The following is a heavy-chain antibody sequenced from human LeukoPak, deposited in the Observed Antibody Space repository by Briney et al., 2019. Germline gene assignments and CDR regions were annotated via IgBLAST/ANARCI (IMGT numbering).Heavy chain of an antibody. Sequence: GGSLRLSCAASGFTFDDYAMHWVRQAPGKGLEWVTGISCNSGSIGYADSVKGRFTISRDNAKNSLYLQMNSLRAEDTALYYCAKDWSWLTGFDYWGQGTLVTVSS. CDR1: GFTFDDYA. V-gene: IGHV3-9*01. D-gene: IGHD3-10*01. CDR3: AKDWSWLTGFDY. J-gene: IGHJ4*02. CDR2: ISCNSGSI.